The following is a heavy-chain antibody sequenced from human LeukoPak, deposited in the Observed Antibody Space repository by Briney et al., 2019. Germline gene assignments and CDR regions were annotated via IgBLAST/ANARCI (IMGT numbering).Heavy chain of an antibody. J-gene: IGHJ4*02. CDR1: GGSFSGYY. CDR3: ARTPIYYDSRGDYAFFDY. Sequence: SETLSLTCAVYGGSFSGYYGSWIRQPPGKGLEWIGEINHSGSTNYNPSLKSRVTISVDKSKDKFSMKLSSMTAADTAVYYCARTPIYYDSRGDYAFFDYWGQGTLVTVPS. V-gene: IGHV4-34*01. D-gene: IGHD3-22*01. CDR2: INHSGST.